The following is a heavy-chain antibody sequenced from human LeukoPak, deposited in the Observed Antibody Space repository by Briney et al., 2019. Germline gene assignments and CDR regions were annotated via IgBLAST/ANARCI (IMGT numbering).Heavy chain of an antibody. CDR2: ISYDGSNK. CDR3: ARGWGSYPFDY. J-gene: IGHJ4*02. CDR1: GFTFSSYA. V-gene: IGHV3-30-3*01. D-gene: IGHD3-16*02. Sequence: PGRSLRLSCAASGFTFSSYAMHWVRQAPGEGLEWVAVISYDGSNKYYADSVKGRFTISRDNSKNTLYLQMNSLKVEDTARYYCARGWGSYPFDYWGQGTLVTVSS.